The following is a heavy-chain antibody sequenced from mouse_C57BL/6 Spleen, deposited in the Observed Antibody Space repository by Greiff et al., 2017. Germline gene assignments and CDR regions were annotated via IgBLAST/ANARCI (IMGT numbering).Heavy chain of an antibody. CDR3: AREGAWFAY. Sequence: EVQLQQSGPELVKPGASVKISCKASGYTFTDYYMNWVKQSHGNSLEWIGDINPNNGGTSYNQKFKGKATLTVDKSSSTAYMELRSLTSEDSAVYYCAREGAWFAYWGQGTLVTVSA. CDR2: INPNNGGT. V-gene: IGHV1-26*01. J-gene: IGHJ3*01. CDR1: GYTFTDYY.